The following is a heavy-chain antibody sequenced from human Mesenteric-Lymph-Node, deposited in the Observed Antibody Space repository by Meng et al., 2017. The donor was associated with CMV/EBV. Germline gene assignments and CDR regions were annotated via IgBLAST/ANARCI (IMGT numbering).Heavy chain of an antibody. CDR2: ISFDGSST. CDR3: ARTYNAEDY. Sequence: GESLKISCEASGFTFNLFTIHWVRQAPGKGLEWVAFISFDGSSTYYADSVKGRFTISRDNAKNSLYLQMNSLRAEDTAVYYCARTYNAEDYWGQGTLVTVSS. J-gene: IGHJ4*02. CDR1: GFTFNLFT. D-gene: IGHD5-24*01. V-gene: IGHV3-30-3*01.